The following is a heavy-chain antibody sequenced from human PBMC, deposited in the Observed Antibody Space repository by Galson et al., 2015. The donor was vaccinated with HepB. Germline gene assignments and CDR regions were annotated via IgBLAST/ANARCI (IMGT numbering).Heavy chain of an antibody. CDR3: ARDGSSGWSFDY. CDR1: GGSISSGSYY. Sequence: TLSLTCTVSGGSISSGSYYWSWIRQPAGKGLEWIGRIYTSGSTNYNPSLKSRVTMSVDTSKNQFSLKLSSVTAADTAVYYCARDGSSGWSFDYWGQGTLVTVSS. CDR2: IYTSGST. D-gene: IGHD6-19*01. V-gene: IGHV4-61*02. J-gene: IGHJ4*02.